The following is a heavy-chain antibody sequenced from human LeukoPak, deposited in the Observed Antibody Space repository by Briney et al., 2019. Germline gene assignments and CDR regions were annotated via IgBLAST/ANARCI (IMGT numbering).Heavy chain of an antibody. D-gene: IGHD3-10*01. J-gene: IGHJ4*02. CDR2: IRSKANSYAT. V-gene: IGHV3-73*01. CDR1: GFTFSGSA. Sequence: GGALKLSCAASGFTFSGSAMHWVRQASGKGLEWVGRIRSKANSYATAYAASVKGRFTISRDDSKNTTYLQMNSLKTEDTAVYYCTSRPLLSYYGSGRTRSDYWGQGTLVTVSS. CDR3: TSRPLLSYYGSGRTRSDY.